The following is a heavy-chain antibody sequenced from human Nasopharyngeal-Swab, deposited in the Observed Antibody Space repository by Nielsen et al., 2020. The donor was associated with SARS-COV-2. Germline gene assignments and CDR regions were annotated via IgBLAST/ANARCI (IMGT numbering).Heavy chain of an antibody. CDR2: IKQDGSEK. Sequence: GESLKISCAASGFTFSSYWMSWVRQAPGKGLEWVANIKQDGSEKYYVDSVKGRFTISRDNAKNSLYLQMNSLRAEDTAVYYCASSPGYSSSWYDNYYYYGMDVWGQGTTVTVSS. V-gene: IGHV3-7*01. CDR1: GFTFSSYW. D-gene: IGHD6-13*01. CDR3: ASSPGYSSSWYDNYYYYGMDV. J-gene: IGHJ6*02.